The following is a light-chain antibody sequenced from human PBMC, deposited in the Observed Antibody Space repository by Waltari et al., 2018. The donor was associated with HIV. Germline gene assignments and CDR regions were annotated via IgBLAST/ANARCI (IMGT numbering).Light chain of an antibody. Sequence: EIVLTQSPGTLSLSPGERATLSCWASQTVSSNYLAWYQQKPGQSPMLLIYGASSKAADIPDRFSGSGSGTDFTLTISRLEPEDFAVDYCQQYGGSPLYTFGQGTKLEIK. CDR3: QQYGGSPLYT. J-gene: IGKJ2*01. CDR2: GAS. CDR1: QTVSSNY. V-gene: IGKV3-20*01.